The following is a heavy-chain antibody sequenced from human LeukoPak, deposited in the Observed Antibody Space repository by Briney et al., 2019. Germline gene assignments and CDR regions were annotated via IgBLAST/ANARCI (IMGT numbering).Heavy chain of an antibody. CDR2: LNPNSGNT. J-gene: IGHJ5*02. CDR1: GYTFTSYD. CDR3: ARMTVSGRDNWFDP. Sequence: ASVKVSCKASGYTFTSYDINWVRQATGQGLEWMGWLNPNSGNTGYAQKFQGRVTITRNTSINTAYMELSSLRSEDTAVYYCARMTVSGRDNWFDPWGQGTLVTVSS. V-gene: IGHV1-8*03. D-gene: IGHD6-19*01.